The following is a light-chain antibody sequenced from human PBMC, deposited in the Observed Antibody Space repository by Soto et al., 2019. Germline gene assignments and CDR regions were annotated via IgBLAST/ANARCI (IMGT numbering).Light chain of an antibody. CDR1: QSISSF. Sequence: DIQMTQSPSSLSASVGDRVTITFRARQSISSFLNWYQHKPGRAPNLLILATSALQRGVPSRFSGSASGTDFNLTISSLQPEDSATYYCQQTYSSSYTFGQGTKLEI. V-gene: IGKV1-39*01. CDR2: ATS. J-gene: IGKJ2*01. CDR3: QQTYSSSYT.